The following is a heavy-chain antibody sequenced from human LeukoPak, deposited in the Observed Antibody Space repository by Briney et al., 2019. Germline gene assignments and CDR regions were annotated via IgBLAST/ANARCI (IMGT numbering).Heavy chain of an antibody. Sequence: ASVKVSCKASGYAFTSYDINWVRQATGQGLEWMGWMNPNSGNTGYAQKFQGRVTMTRNTSISAAYMELSSLRSEDTAVYYCARGGKDTIVLYYYYYMDVWGKGTTVTVSS. V-gene: IGHV1-8*01. J-gene: IGHJ6*03. CDR2: MNPNSGNT. D-gene: IGHD3-3*01. CDR1: GYAFTSYD. CDR3: ARGGKDTIVLYYYYYMDV.